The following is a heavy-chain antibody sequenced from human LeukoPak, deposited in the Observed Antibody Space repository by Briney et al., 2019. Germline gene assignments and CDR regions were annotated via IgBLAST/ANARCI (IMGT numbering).Heavy chain of an antibody. D-gene: IGHD6-13*01. Sequence: GGSLRLSCAASGFNFRNAWMSWVRQAPGKGLEWVGRIIRDTDGGTTDYAAPVRGRFSISRDDSKSTLYLQMNSLKTDDTAVYYCTTVGSSWGFDYWGQGTLLTVSS. J-gene: IGHJ4*02. CDR2: IIRDTDGGTT. V-gene: IGHV3-15*01. CDR3: TTVGSSWGFDY. CDR1: GFNFRNAW.